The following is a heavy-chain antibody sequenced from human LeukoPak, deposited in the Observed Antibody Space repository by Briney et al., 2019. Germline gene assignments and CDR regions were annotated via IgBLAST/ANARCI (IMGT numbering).Heavy chain of an antibody. J-gene: IGHJ6*04. CDR3: ARERFLEWLFSLDV. CDR2: IYTSGSN. Sequence: SETLSLTCTVSGGSISSYYWSWIRQPAGEGLEGTGRIYTSGSNNYTPSLKSRGTMSVDTSKNQFSLKLSSVTAADTAVYYCARERFLEWLFSLDVWGKGTTVTVSS. CDR1: GGSISSYY. D-gene: IGHD3-3*01. V-gene: IGHV4-4*07.